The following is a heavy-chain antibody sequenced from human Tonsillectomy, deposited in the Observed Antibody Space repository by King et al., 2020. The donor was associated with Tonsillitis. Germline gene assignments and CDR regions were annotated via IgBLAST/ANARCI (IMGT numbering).Heavy chain of an antibody. J-gene: IGHJ4*02. CDR3: AKDRSGNLGSVDY. V-gene: IGHV3-23*03. Sequence: VQLVESGGGLVQPGGSLRLSCAASGFTFSTYAMTWVRQAPGKGLVWVSLIYSGGSTTYYADSVKGRFTISRDNSKNTVYLEMNSLRAEDTAVYYCAKDRSGNLGSVDYWGQGALVTVSS. CDR1: GFTFSTYA. CDR2: IYSGGSTT. D-gene: IGHD3-10*01.